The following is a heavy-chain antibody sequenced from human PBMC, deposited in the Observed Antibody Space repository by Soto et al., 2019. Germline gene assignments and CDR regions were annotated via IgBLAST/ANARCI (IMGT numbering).Heavy chain of an antibody. Sequence: GGSLRLSCAASGFTFSSYAMSWVRQAPGKGLEWVSAISGSGGSTYYADSVKGRFTISRDNSKNTLYLQMNSLRAEDTAVYYCAKELLTGYYDQYYYGMDVWGQGTTVTVYS. J-gene: IGHJ6*02. V-gene: IGHV3-23*01. D-gene: IGHD3-9*01. CDR2: ISGSGGST. CDR1: GFTFSSYA. CDR3: AKELLTGYYDQYYYGMDV.